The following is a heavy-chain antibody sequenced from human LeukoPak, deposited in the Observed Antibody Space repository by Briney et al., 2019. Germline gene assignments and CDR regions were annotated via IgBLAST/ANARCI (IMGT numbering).Heavy chain of an antibody. D-gene: IGHD2-2*01. CDR3: ARDNSCSSTSCVYGMDV. Sequence: GGSLRLSCAASGFTVSSNYMSWVRQAPGKGLEWVSVIYSGGSTYYADSAKGRFTISRDNSKNTLYLQMNSLRAEDTAVYYCARDNSCSSTSCVYGMDVWGQGTTVTVSS. J-gene: IGHJ6*02. CDR1: GFTVSSNY. V-gene: IGHV3-53*01. CDR2: IYSGGST.